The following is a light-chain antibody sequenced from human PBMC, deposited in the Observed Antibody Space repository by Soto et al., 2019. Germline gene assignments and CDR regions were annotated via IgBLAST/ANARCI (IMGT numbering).Light chain of an antibody. V-gene: IGLV1-47*01. CDR1: NSNIGSNY. J-gene: IGLJ2*01. CDR2: RNN. CDR3: SSRDDSLPGTVV. Sequence: QSVLTQPPSASGTPGQTVTISCSGSNSNIGSNYVCWYQQLPGTAPKLLIYRNNHRPSGVPYRSSCSKSATSASLALSGLRSEYEADYYCSSRDDSLPGTVVFGGGTKLTLL.